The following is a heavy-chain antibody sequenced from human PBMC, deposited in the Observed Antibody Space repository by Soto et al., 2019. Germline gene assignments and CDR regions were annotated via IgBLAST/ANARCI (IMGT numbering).Heavy chain of an antibody. CDR2: IIPIFGTE. Sequence: GASVKVSCKASGGTFSSYAISWVRQAPGQGVAWMGGIIPIFGTENYAQKFQGRVTITADKSTSTAYMELSSLRAEDTAVYYCARENSGSYSLSWGQGTLVTVSS. V-gene: IGHV1-69*06. CDR3: ARENSGSYSLS. J-gene: IGHJ5*02. D-gene: IGHD1-26*01. CDR1: GGTFSSYA.